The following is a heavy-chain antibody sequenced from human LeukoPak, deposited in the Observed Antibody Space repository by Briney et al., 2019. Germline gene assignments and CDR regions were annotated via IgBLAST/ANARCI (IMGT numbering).Heavy chain of an antibody. CDR1: GGSINSYY. V-gene: IGHV4-59*01. CDR2: IYYSGNT. J-gene: IGHJ4*02. CDR3: ARAVVEMASMIDY. Sequence: PSETLSLTCTVSGGSINSYYWSWIRQPPGKGLEWIGYIYYSGNTYYNPAFKSRVTISVDTSKNQFSLKLSSVTAADTAVYYCARAVVEMASMIDYWGQGTLVTVSS. D-gene: IGHD5-24*01.